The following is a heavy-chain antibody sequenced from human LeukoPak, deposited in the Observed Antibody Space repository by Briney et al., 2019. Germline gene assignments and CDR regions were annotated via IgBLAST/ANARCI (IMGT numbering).Heavy chain of an antibody. D-gene: IGHD5-18*01. CDR2: IYHSGST. V-gene: IGHV4-30-2*01. CDR3: ARVKGIHPGAFDI. CDR1: GGSISSSSYY. Sequence: SETLSLTCTVSGGSISSSSYYWGWIRQPPGKGLEWIGYIYHSGSTYYNPSLKSRVTISVDRSKNQFSLKLSSVTAADTAVYYCARVKGIHPGAFDIWGQGTMVTVSS. J-gene: IGHJ3*02.